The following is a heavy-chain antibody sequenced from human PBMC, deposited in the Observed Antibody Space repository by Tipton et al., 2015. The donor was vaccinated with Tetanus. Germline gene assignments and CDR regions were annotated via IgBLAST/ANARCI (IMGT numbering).Heavy chain of an antibody. CDR1: GGSISSSNW. V-gene: IGHV4-4*02. D-gene: IGHD3-22*01. CDR3: ARDIIASDSSGQEYTRERSWFDP. Sequence: TLSLTCAVSGGSISSSNWWSWVRQPPGKGLEWIGEIYHSGSTNYNPSLKSRVTISVDKSKNQFSLKLSSVTAADTAVYYCARDIIASDSSGQEYTRERSWFDPWGQGTLVTVSS. J-gene: IGHJ5*02. CDR2: IYHSGST.